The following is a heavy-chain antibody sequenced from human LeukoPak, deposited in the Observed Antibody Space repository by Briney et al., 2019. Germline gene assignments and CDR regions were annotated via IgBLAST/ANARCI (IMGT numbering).Heavy chain of an antibody. CDR3: AGAAGVYYYYGMDV. CDR2: IYYSGST. D-gene: IGHD2-8*01. CDR1: GGSISIYY. Sequence: SETLSLTCTVSGGSISIYYWSWIRQPPGKGLEWIGYIYYSGSTNYNPSLKSRVTISVDTSKNQFSLKLSSVTAADTAVYYCAGAAGVYYYYGMDVWGQGTTVTVSS. J-gene: IGHJ6*02. V-gene: IGHV4-59*01.